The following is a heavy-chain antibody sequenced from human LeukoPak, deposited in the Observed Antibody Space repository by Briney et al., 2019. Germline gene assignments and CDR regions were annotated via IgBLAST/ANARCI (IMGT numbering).Heavy chain of an antibody. CDR1: GFTFNNYW. D-gene: IGHD6-13*01. CDR3: ARDESYSSDY. Sequence: GGSLRLSCAASGFTFNNYWMSWVPQAPGKGLEWVANIKHDGSEKYYVDSVKGRFTISRDNAKNSLYLQMNRLRAEDTAVYYCARDESYSSDYWGQGTLVTVSS. J-gene: IGHJ4*02. CDR2: IKHDGSEK. V-gene: IGHV3-7*05.